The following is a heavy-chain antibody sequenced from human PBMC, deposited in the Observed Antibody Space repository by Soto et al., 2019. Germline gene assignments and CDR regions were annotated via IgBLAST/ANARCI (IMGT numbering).Heavy chain of an antibody. Sequence: TSETLSLTCSVSGGSISSYYWSWIRQPPGKGLEWIGYIYYSGSTNYNPSLKSRVTISVDTSKNQFSLKLSSVTAADTAVYYCARAPRGNYGYPSYFDYWGQGTLVTVSS. CDR3: ARAPRGNYGYPSYFDY. D-gene: IGHD3-10*01. CDR2: IYYSGST. CDR1: GGSISSYY. V-gene: IGHV4-59*01. J-gene: IGHJ4*02.